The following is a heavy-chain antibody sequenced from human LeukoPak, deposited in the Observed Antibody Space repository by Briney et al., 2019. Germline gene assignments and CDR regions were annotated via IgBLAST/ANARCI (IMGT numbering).Heavy chain of an antibody. CDR3: AREGTIFGVVNDYYYGMDV. D-gene: IGHD3-3*01. Sequence: ASVKVSCKASGYTFTSYYMHWVRQAPGQGLEWMGIINPSGGSTSYAQKFQGRVTMTMDTSTSTVYMELSSLRSEDTAVYYCAREGTIFGVVNDYYYGMDVWGQGTTVTVSS. V-gene: IGHV1-46*01. J-gene: IGHJ6*02. CDR1: GYTFTSYY. CDR2: INPSGGST.